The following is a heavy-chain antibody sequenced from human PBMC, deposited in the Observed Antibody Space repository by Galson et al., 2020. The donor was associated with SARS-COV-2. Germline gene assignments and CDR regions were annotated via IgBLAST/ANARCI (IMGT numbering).Heavy chain of an antibody. V-gene: IGHV4-34*01. CDR2: INHSGST. J-gene: IGHJ4*02. D-gene: IGHD6-25*01. CDR3: AYNVYGVAAGRTQGDY. CDR1: GGSFSGYY. Sequence: SETLSLTCAVYGGSFSGYYWSWIRQPPGKGLEWIGEINHSGSTNYNPSLKSRVTISVDTSKNQFSLKLSSVTAADTAVYYCAYNVYGVAAGRTQGDYWGQGTLVTVSS.